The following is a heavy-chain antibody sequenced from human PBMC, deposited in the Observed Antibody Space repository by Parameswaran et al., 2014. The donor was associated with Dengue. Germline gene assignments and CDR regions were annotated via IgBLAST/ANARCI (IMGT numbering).Heavy chain of an antibody. Sequence: WIRQPPGKGLEWVGRIKSKTDGGTTDYAAPVKGRFTISRDDSKNTLYLQMNSLKTEDTAVYYCTAIAVAGKGPYYYYGMDVWGQGTTVTVSS. CDR3: TAIAVAGKGPYYYYGMDV. D-gene: IGHD6-19*01. V-gene: IGHV3-15*01. CDR2: IKSKTDGGTT. J-gene: IGHJ6*02.